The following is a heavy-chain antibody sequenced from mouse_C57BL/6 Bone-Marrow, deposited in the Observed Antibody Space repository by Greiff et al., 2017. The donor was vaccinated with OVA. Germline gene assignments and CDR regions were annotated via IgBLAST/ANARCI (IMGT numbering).Heavy chain of an antibody. V-gene: IGHV1-72*01. J-gene: IGHJ2*01. Sequence: VQLQQPGAELVKPGASVKLSCKASGYTFTSYWMHWVKQRPGRGLEWIGRIDPNSGGTKYNEKFKSKATLTVDKPSSTAYMQLSSLTSEDSAVYYGARSLSMVTTPFDYWGQGTTLTVSS. CDR1: GYTFTSYW. D-gene: IGHD2-2*01. CDR2: IDPNSGGT. CDR3: ARSLSMVTTPFDY.